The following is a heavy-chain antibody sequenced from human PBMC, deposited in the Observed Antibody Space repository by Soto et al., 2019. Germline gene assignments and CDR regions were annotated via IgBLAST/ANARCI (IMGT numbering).Heavy chain of an antibody. CDR3: AKRADPYDSSGYYYD. CDR1: GFTFSSYA. V-gene: IGHV3-23*01. J-gene: IGHJ4*02. D-gene: IGHD3-22*01. Sequence: PGGSLRLSCAASGFTFSSYAMSWVRQAPGKGLEWVSAISGSGGSTYYADSVKGRFTISRDNSKSTLYLQMNSLRAEDTAVYYCAKRADPYDSSGYYYDWGQGTLVTVSS. CDR2: ISGSGGST.